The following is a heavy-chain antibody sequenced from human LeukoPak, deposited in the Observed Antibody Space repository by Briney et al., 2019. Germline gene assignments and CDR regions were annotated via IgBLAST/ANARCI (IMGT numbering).Heavy chain of an antibody. J-gene: IGHJ4*02. Sequence: SETLSLTCTVSGGSIRNYYWSWLRQPPGKGLEWIGYIYYSGSTNYNPSLKSRVTISVDTSKNQFSLKLSSVTAADTAVYYCARHVAGIDYWGQGTLVTVSS. CDR1: GGSIRNYY. CDR2: IYYSGST. V-gene: IGHV4-59*01. D-gene: IGHD6-13*01. CDR3: ARHVAGIDY.